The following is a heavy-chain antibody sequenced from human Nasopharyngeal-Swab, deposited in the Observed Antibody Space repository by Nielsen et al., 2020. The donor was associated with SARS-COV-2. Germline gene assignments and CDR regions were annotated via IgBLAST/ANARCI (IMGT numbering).Heavy chain of an antibody. Sequence: GGSLRLSCAASGFTFKNYGMSWVRQAPGKGLEWVSHFGIDGVKTFYADSVKGRFTISKDNSKNTLYLQMGSLRADDTAVYFCAKIIRPGAGYFDSWGQGTLVTVSS. CDR3: AKIIRPGAGYFDS. J-gene: IGHJ4*02. CDR2: FGIDGVKT. CDR1: GFTFKNYG. D-gene: IGHD7-27*01. V-gene: IGHV3-23*01.